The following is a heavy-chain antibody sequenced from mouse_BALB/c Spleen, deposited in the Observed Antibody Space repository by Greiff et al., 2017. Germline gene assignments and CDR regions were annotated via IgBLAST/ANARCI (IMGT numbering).Heavy chain of an antibody. CDR2: INPSTGYT. CDR3: ARGYYGNYAAMEY. V-gene: IGHV1-7*01. Sequence: VQLQQSGAELAKPGASVKMSCKASGYTFNSYWMHWVKQRPGQGLEWIGYINPSTGYTEYNQKFKDKATLTADKSSSTAYMQLSSLTSEDSAVYYCARGYYGNYAAMEYWGQGTSVTVSS. CDR1: GYTFNSYW. J-gene: IGHJ4*01. D-gene: IGHD2-1*01.